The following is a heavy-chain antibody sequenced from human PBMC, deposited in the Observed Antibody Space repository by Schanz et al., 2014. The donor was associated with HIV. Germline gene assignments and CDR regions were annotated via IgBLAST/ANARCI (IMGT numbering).Heavy chain of an antibody. J-gene: IGHJ6*02. Sequence: QEQLVQSGAEVKKPGASVKVSCKAFGYTFTSSYMHWVRLAPGQGLEWMGAIMPSFGTASYAQKFQGRVTIIADESTSTAYMELCSLRSADTAVYFCARAAFSSEYYYGMDVWGQGTTVTVSS. V-gene: IGHV1-69*01. D-gene: IGHD3-3*02. CDR2: IMPSFGTA. CDR3: ARAAFSSEYYYGMDV. CDR1: GYTFTSSY.